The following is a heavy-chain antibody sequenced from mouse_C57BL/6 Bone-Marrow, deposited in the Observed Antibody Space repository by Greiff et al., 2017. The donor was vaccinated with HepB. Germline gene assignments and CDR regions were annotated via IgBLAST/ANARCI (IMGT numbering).Heavy chain of an antibody. CDR2: IDPSDSYT. CDR3: AREGLITFDV. CDR1: GYTFTSYW. V-gene: IGHV1-69*01. J-gene: IGHJ1*03. Sequence: QVQLQQPGAELVMPGASVKLSCKASGYTFTSYWMHWVKQRPGQGLEWIGEIDPSDSYTNYNQKFKGKSTLTVDKSSSTAYMQLSSLTSEDSAVYYCAREGLITFDVWGTGTTVTVS. D-gene: IGHD1-1*01.